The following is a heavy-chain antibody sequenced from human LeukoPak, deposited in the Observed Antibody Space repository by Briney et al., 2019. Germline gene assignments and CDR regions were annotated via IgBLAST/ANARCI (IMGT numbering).Heavy chain of an antibody. Sequence: SQTLSLTCTVSGGSISSGSDYWSWIRQPAGKGLEWIGRIYTSGSTNYNPSLKSRVTISVDTSKNQFSLKLSSVTAADTAVYYCARVDDNLTSGSVYFDYWGQGTLVTVSS. V-gene: IGHV4-61*02. J-gene: IGHJ4*02. D-gene: IGHD3-9*01. CDR2: IYTSGST. CDR3: ARVDDNLTSGSVYFDY. CDR1: GGSISSGSDY.